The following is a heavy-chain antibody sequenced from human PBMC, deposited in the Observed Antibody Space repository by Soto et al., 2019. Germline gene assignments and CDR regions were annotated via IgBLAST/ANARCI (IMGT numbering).Heavy chain of an antibody. CDR1: GFIFSNAW. CDR2: IKTNTGGGTT. CDR3: TTYPPGISAAEQGPA. D-gene: IGHD6-13*01. Sequence: PGGSLRLSCAASGFIFSNAWMGWVRQVPGKGLEWVGRIKTNTGGGTTDYGAPLKGRFTILRDDSKATLYLQIDSLTTADTGVYYCTTYPPGISAAEQGPAWAQGTLVTVSS. J-gene: IGHJ1*01. V-gene: IGHV3-15*07.